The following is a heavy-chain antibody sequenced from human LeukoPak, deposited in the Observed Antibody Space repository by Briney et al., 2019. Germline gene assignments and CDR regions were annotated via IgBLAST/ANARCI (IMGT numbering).Heavy chain of an antibody. J-gene: IGHJ5*02. V-gene: IGHV3-30-3*01. D-gene: IGHD6-6*01. CDR2: ISYDGSNK. Sequence: PGGSLRLSCAASGFTFSSYAMHWVRQAPGKGLEWVAVISYDGSNKYYAGSVKGRFTISRDNSKNTLYLQMNSPRAEDTAVYYCARDSSSIVFGWFDPWGQGTLVTVSS. CDR3: ARDSSSIVFGWFDP. CDR1: GFTFSSYA.